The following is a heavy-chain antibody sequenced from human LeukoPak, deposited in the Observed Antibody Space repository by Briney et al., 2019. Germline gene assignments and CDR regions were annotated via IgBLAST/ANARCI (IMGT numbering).Heavy chain of an antibody. CDR3: ARGEMATIYYFDY. CDR2: INPSGGST. Sequence: ASVKVSCKASGYTFTSYYMHWVRQAPGQGLEEMGIINPSGGSTSYAQKCRGRVTMTRDTCTSTVYMELSSLRSEDTDVYYCARGEMATIYYFDYWGQGTLVTVSS. V-gene: IGHV1-46*01. J-gene: IGHJ4*02. D-gene: IGHD5-24*01. CDR1: GYTFTSYY.